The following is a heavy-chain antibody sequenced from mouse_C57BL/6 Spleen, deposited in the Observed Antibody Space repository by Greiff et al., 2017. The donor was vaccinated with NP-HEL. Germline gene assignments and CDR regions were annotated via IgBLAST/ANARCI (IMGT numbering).Heavy chain of an antibody. J-gene: IGHJ2*01. CDR2: IDPETGGT. V-gene: IGHV1-15*01. Sequence: VQLQQSGAELVRPGASVTLSCKASGYTFTDYEMHWVKQTPVHGLEWIGAIDPETGGTAYNQKFKGKAILTADKSYSTAYMELRSLTSEYSAVYYCTRVGTGTPDYWGQGTTLTVSA. D-gene: IGHD4-1*01. CDR1: GYTFTDYE. CDR3: TRVGTGTPDY.